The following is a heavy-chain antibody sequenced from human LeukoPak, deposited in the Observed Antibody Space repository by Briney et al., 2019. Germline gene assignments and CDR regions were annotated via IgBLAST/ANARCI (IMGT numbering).Heavy chain of an antibody. V-gene: IGHV4-39*07. D-gene: IGHD2-15*01. Sequence: SETLSLTRTVSGGSISSSSYYWGWIRQPPGKGLEWIGSIYYSGSTYYNPSLKSRVTISVDTSKNQFSLKLSSVTAADTAVYYCGVVVAATPGNNWFDPWGQGTLVTVSS. CDR1: GGSISSSSYY. CDR2: IYYSGST. CDR3: GVVVAATPGNNWFDP. J-gene: IGHJ5*02.